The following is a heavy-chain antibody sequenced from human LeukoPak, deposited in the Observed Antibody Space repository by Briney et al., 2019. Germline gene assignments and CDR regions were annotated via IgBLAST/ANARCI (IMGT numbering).Heavy chain of an antibody. D-gene: IGHD2-15*01. V-gene: IGHV4-61*01. J-gene: IGHJ5*02. CDR2: IYYSGST. CDR1: GGSVSSGSYY. Sequence: PSETLSLTCTVSGGSVSSGSYYWSWIRQPPGKGLEWIGYIYYSGSTNYNPSLKSRVTISVDTSKNQFSLKLSSVTAADTAVYYCARSVGTWFDPWGQGTPVTVSS. CDR3: ARSVGTWFDP.